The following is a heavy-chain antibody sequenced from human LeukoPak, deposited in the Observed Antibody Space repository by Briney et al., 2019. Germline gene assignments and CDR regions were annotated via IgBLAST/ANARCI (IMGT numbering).Heavy chain of an antibody. CDR3: ARDIVVVPAAPNDAFDI. Sequence: ASVKVSCKASGYTFTGYYMHWVRQAPGQGLEWMGWINPNSGGTNYAQKFQGRITMTRDTSISTAYMELSRLRSDDTAVYYCARDIVVVPAAPNDAFDIWGQGKMVTVYS. CDR1: GYTFTGYY. CDR2: INPNSGGT. J-gene: IGHJ3*02. V-gene: IGHV1-2*02. D-gene: IGHD2-2*01.